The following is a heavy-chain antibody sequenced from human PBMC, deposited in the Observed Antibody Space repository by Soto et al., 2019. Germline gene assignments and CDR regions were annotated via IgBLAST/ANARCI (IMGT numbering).Heavy chain of an antibody. J-gene: IGHJ6*03. D-gene: IGHD2-15*01. CDR3: ARSLWLTKLYIEGYMDV. Sequence: QVQLVQSGAEVKKPGSSVKVSCKASGGTFSSYTISWVRQAPGQGLEWMGRIIPILGIANYAQKFQGRVTITADKSTSTAYMELSSLRSEDTAVYYCARSLWLTKLYIEGYMDVWGKGTTVTVSS. V-gene: IGHV1-69*02. CDR2: IIPILGIA. CDR1: GGTFSSYT.